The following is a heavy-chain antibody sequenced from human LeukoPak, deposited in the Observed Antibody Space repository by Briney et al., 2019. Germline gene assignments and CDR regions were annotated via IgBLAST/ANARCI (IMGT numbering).Heavy chain of an antibody. D-gene: IGHD3-22*01. Sequence: PSQTLSLTCTVSGGSISSGGYYWSWIRQPPGKGLEWIGYIYHSGSTYYNPSLKSRVTISVDRSKNQFSLKLSSVTAADTAVYYCARGDGYFSPPDYWGQGPLVTVSS. CDR3: ARGDGYFSPPDY. J-gene: IGHJ4*02. CDR1: GGSISSGGYY. V-gene: IGHV4-30-2*01. CDR2: IYHSGST.